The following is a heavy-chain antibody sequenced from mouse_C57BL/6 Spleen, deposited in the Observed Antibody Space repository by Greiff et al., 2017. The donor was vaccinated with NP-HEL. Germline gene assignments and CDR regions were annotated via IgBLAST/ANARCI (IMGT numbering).Heavy chain of an antibody. V-gene: IGHV3-6*01. D-gene: IGHD1-1*01. Sequence: DVQLQESGPGLVKPSQSLSLTCSVTGYSITSGYYWNWIRQFPGNKLEWMGYISYDGSNNYNPSLKNRISITRDTSKNQFFLKLNSVTTEDTATYYCARGITTEAYWGQGTLVTVSA. CDR1: GYSITSGYY. J-gene: IGHJ3*01. CDR3: ARGITTEAY. CDR2: ISYDGSN.